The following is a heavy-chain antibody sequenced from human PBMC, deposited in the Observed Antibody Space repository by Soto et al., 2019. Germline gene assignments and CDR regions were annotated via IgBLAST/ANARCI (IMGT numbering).Heavy chain of an antibody. CDR3: ARDPRGTPHCELLYIDY. CDR2: INPNSGGT. J-gene: IGHJ4*02. Sequence: ASVKVSCKASGYTFTGYYMHWVRQAPGQGLEWMGWINPNSGGTNYAQKFQGRVAMTRDTSISTAYMELSRLRSDDTAVYYCARDPRGTPHCELLYIDYWGQGTLVTVSS. V-gene: IGHV1-2*02. D-gene: IGHD1-26*01. CDR1: GYTFTGYY.